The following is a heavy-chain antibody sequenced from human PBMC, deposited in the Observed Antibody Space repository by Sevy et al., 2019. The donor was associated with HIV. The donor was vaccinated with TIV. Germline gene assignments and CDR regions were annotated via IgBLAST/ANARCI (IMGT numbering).Heavy chain of an antibody. CDR1: GFTFRSYE. V-gene: IGHV3-48*03. Sequence: GGSLRLSCAASGFTFRSYEFNWVRQAPGKGLQWISHISTGGAGGANIFYADAVKGRFTISRDNAKNSLYLQMNSLRAEDTAVYYCARDLPPSATTVAHFDYWGRGTLVTVSS. J-gene: IGHJ4*02. D-gene: IGHD4-17*01. CDR2: ISTGGAGGANI. CDR3: ARDLPPSATTVAHFDY.